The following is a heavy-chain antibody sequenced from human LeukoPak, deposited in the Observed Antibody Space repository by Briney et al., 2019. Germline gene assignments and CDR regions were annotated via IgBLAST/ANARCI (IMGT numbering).Heavy chain of an antibody. D-gene: IGHD6-13*01. CDR2: ISSSSSYI. J-gene: IGHJ4*02. V-gene: IGHV3-21*01. CDR1: GFTFSSYS. Sequence: PGGSLRLSCAASGFTFSSYSMNWVRQAPGKGLEWVSSISSSSSYIYYADSVKGRFTISRDNAKNSLYLQMNSLRAEDTAVYYCAREPRLPGYSTLPIDYWGQGTLVTVSS. CDR3: AREPRLPGYSTLPIDY.